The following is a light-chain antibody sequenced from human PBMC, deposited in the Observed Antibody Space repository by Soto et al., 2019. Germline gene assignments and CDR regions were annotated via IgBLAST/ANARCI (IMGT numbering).Light chain of an antibody. CDR1: QSISSW. CDR2: DAS. Sequence: YPSTGCASGGDRVTITGGASQSISSWLAWYQQKPGKAPKLLIYDASSLESGVPSRFSGSGSGTEFTLTIRSLQPDDSATYYCQQCNRYPITFGQGTRLENK. J-gene: IGKJ5*01. CDR3: QQCNRYPIT. V-gene: IGKV1-5*01.